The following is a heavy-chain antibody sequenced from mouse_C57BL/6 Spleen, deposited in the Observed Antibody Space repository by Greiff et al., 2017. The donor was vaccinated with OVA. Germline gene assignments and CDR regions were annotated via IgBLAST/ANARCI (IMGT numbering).Heavy chain of an antibody. J-gene: IGHJ4*01. CDR1: GYTFTSYW. CDR2: IDPSDSYT. D-gene: IGHD1-1*01. Sequence: QVHVKQPGAELVMPGASVKLSCKASGYTFTSYWMHWVKQRPGQGLEWIGEIDPSDSYTNYNQKFKGKSTLTVDKSSSTAYMQLSSLTSEDSAVYYCARYGTTTSMDYWGQGTSVTVSS. CDR3: ARYGTTTSMDY. V-gene: IGHV1-69*01.